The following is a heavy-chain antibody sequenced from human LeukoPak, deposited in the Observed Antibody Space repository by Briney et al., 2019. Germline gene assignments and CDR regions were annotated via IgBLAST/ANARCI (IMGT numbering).Heavy chain of an antibody. CDR1: GFIFSKYW. V-gene: IGHV3-74*01. CDR2: INSDGSNT. CDR3: ARFYGDETYFDY. J-gene: IGHJ4*02. D-gene: IGHD4-17*01. Sequence: GGSLRLSCAASGFIFSKYWMHWVRQAPGKGLVWVSRINSDGSNTDYADSVKGRFTISRDNAKNSLYLQMNSLRAEDTAVYYCARFYGDETYFDYWGQGTLVTVSS.